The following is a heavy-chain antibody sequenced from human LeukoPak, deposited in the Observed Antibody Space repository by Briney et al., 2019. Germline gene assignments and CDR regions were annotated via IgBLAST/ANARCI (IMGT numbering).Heavy chain of an antibody. V-gene: IGHV3-20*04. CDR2: VNWNDDTL. J-gene: IGHJ4*02. CDR3: ARDEDLGSIGYYYIYY. D-gene: IGHD3-22*01. Sequence: GGSLRLSCAASGFTIDDDGMAWVRQAPGRGLEWVSSVNWNDDTLLYADSVKGRFTISRDKAKNSVYLQMNSLRAEDTAVYYCARDEDLGSIGYYYIYYWGQGTPVTVSS. CDR1: GFTIDDDG.